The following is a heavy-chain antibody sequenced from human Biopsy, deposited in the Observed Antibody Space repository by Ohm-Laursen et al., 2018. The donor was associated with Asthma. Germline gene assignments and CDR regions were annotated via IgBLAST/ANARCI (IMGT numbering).Heavy chain of an antibody. J-gene: IGHJ4*02. CDR2: IWYDGSNK. Sequence: SLRLSCAALGSTFSSYGMHWVRQAPGKGLEWVAVIWYDGSNKYYADSVKGRFTISRDNSKNTLYLQMNSLRAEDTAVYYCARDREYSSGWYQPLFDYWGQGTLVTVSS. CDR1: GSTFSSYG. D-gene: IGHD6-19*01. CDR3: ARDREYSSGWYQPLFDY. V-gene: IGHV3-33*08.